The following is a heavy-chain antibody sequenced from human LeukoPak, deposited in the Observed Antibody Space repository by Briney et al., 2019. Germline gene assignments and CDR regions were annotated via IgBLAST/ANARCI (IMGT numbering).Heavy chain of an antibody. V-gene: IGHV3-49*04. CDR2: IRSVAYRGTT. D-gene: IGHD5-18*01. J-gene: IGHJ6*02. CDR3: SRGPIQLWVHNGMDV. Sequence: GGSLRLSCRTSGFTLGDHAMSWVRQAPGKGLEWVSFIRSVAYRGTTEYAASVKGRFTISRDDSKGVVRLQMSALKSEDTAVYYCSRGPIQLWVHNGMDVWGQGTTVTVSS. CDR1: GFTLGDHA.